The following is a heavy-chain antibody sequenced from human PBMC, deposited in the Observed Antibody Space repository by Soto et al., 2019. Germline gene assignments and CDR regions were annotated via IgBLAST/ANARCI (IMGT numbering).Heavy chain of an antibody. Sequence: QVQLQESGPGLVKPSQTLSLTCTVSGGSISGNYYWSWIRQHPGKGREWIGYIHYSGDTNYNPSLKSRVTMSIATSTTHFSLNLRSVTAADTAVYYCARGGYNDYRGSDYWGQGTLVTVSS. V-gene: IGHV4-31*03. J-gene: IGHJ4*02. D-gene: IGHD5-12*01. CDR2: IHYSGDT. CDR1: GGSISGNYY. CDR3: ARGGYNDYRGSDY.